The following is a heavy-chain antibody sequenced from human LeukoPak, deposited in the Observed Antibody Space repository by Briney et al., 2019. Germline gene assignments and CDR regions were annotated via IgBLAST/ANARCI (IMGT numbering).Heavy chain of an antibody. J-gene: IGHJ3*02. V-gene: IGHV3-30*03. Sequence: GGSLRLSCAASGFTFNNFGMHWVRQAPGKGLEWVATISYDGSNQYYVESVKGRFTISRDNTKNTLFLQMNSLRAEDTAIYYCARHSRPGYGGYENAFDIWGQGTMVTVSS. CDR2: ISYDGSNQ. D-gene: IGHD5-12*01. CDR3: ARHSRPGYGGYENAFDI. CDR1: GFTFNNFG.